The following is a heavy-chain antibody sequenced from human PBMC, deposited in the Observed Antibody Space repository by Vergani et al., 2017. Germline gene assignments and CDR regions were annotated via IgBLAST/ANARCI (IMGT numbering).Heavy chain of an antibody. D-gene: IGHD2-15*01. CDR2: IYYSGST. V-gene: IGHV4-39*01. J-gene: IGHJ4*02. CDR3: ARVTPIGYCSGGSCYVFDY. Sequence: QLQLQESGPGLVKPSETLSLTCTVSGGSISSSSYYWGWIRQPPGKGLEWIGSIYYSGSTYYNPSLKSRVTISVDTSKNQFSLKLSSVTAADTAVYYCARVTPIGYCSGGSCYVFDYWGQGTLVTVSS. CDR1: GGSISSSSYY.